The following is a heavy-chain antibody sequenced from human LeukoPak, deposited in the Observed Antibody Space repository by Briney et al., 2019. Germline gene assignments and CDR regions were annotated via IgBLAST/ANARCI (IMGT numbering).Heavy chain of an antibody. CDR2: IKQDGSEK. V-gene: IGHV3-7*03. Sequence: GGSLKLSCAASGFTFSSYWMSWVRQAPGKGREWAANIKQDGSEKYYVDSVKGRFTISRDNAKNSLYLQMNSLRAEDTAVYYCARDKGYFDYWGQGTLVTVSS. CDR1: GFTFSSYW. CDR3: ARDKGYFDY. J-gene: IGHJ4*02.